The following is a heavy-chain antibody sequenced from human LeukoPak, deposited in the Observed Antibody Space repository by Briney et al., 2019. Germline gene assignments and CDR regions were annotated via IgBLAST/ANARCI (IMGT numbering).Heavy chain of an antibody. Sequence: SETLSLTCTVSGDSISNYYWSWIRQPAGKGLEWIGRIYTSGSTNYNPSLKSRVTMSVDTSKNQFSLKLSSVTAADTAVYYCARTGYCSSASCYTASRPYSYYYMDVWGKGTTVTVSS. D-gene: IGHD2-2*02. J-gene: IGHJ6*03. CDR3: ARTGYCSSASCYTASRPYSYYYMDV. CDR1: GDSISNYY. V-gene: IGHV4-4*07. CDR2: IYTSGST.